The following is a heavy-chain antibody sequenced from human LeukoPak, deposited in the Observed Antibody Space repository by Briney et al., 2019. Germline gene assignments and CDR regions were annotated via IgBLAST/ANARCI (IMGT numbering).Heavy chain of an antibody. V-gene: IGHV6-1*01. CDR1: GDSVSGNSVA. D-gene: IGHD4-23*01. Sequence: SQTLSLTCAISGDSVSGNSVAWNWIRQSPSRGLEWLGRTYYRSKWYNDYAVSVKSRITINPDTSKNQFSLQLNSVTPEDTAVYYCARSWELNFDFWGQGTLVTVSS. J-gene: IGHJ4*02. CDR3: ARSWELNFDF. CDR2: TYYRSKWYN.